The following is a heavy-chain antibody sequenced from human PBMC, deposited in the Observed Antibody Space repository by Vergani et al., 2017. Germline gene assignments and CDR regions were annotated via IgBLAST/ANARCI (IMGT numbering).Heavy chain of an antibody. V-gene: IGHV4-61*01. Sequence: QVQLQESGPGLVKPSETLSLTCTVSGGSVSSGSYYWSWIRQPPGKGLEWIGYIYYSGSTNYNPSLKSRVTISVDTAKKQFSLKLSSVTAADTAVYYCAREHIGVVTAIGYEGLDAWGQGTLVTVSS. D-gene: IGHD2-21*02. CDR1: GGSVSSGSYY. CDR2: IYYSGST. J-gene: IGHJ5*02. CDR3: AREHIGVVTAIGYEGLDA.